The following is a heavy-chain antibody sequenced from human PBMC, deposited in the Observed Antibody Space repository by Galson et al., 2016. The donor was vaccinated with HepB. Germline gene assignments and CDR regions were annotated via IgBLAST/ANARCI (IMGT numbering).Heavy chain of an antibody. CDR2: IIPIYGPA. J-gene: IGHJ2*01. D-gene: IGHD1-14*01. CDR3: ARDPEEGYFDL. V-gene: IGHV1-69*13. Sequence: SVKVSCKASGGTFSHSVFSWVRQAPGQGLEWMGGIIPIYGPANYAQKFQGRVTITADDSTRTAYMELRSLRSDDTAVYHCARDPEEGYFDLWGRGTLVTVSS. CDR1: GGTFSHSV.